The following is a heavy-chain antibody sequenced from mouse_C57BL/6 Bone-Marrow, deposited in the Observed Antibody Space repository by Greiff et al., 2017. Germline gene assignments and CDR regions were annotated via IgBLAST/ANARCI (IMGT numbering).Heavy chain of an antibody. D-gene: IGHD1-1*01. V-gene: IGHV5-4*01. J-gene: IGHJ3*01. CDR2: ISDGGSYT. Sequence: EVMLVESGGGLVKPGGSLKLSCAASGFTFSSYAMSWVRQTPEKRLEWVATISDGGSYTYYPDNVKGRFTISRDNAKNNLYLQMSHLKSEDTAMXYCARDRYYGSSPWFAYWGQGTLVTVSA. CDR3: ARDRYYGSSPWFAY. CDR1: GFTFSSYA.